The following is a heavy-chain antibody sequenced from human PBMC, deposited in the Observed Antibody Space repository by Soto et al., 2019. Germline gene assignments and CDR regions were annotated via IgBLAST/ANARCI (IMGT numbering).Heavy chain of an antibody. D-gene: IGHD3-3*01. CDR3: ATNHDFWSVSGV. J-gene: IGHJ6*02. CDR1: CGSISSGVYY. V-gene: IGHV4-31*03. CDR2: IYYSGST. Sequence: SETLSLTCTVSCGSISSGVYYWSWIRQHPGRGMEWLGYIYYSGSTYYNPSLKSRVTISVDTSKNQFSLKLSSVTAADTAVYYCATNHDFWSVSGVWGRGTTVNLSS.